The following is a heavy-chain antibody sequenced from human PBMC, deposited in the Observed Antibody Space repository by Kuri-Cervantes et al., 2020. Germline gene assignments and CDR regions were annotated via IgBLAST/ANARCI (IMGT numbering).Heavy chain of an antibody. J-gene: IGHJ4*02. CDR2: ISAYNGDT. V-gene: IGHV1-18*04. CDR3: ARDLRFGELLLGNYFDY. D-gene: IGHD3-10*01. CDR1: GYTFTDHY. Sequence: ASVKVSCKTSGYTFTDHYVHWVRLAPGQGLEWMGWISAYNGDTNYAQKLQGRVTMTTDTSTSTAYMELRSLRSDDTAVYYCARDLRFGELLLGNYFDYWGQGTLVTVSS.